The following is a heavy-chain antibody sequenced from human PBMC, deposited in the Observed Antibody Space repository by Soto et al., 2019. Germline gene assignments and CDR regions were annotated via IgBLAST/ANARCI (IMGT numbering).Heavy chain of an antibody. CDR2: VDWADDK. CDR3: VRTLRWLPVHFDQ. V-gene: IGHV2-70*11. D-gene: IGHD2-21*01. Sequence: SGPTLVNPTQTLTVTCTFSGFSLDTNGMYVSWIRQPPGKALEWLARVDWADDKYYRTSLQTRLTISKVTSGNQVVLTMTDMDPVDTATYYCVRTLRWLPVHFDQWGQGVLFTVSS. CDR1: GFSLDTNGMY. J-gene: IGHJ4*02.